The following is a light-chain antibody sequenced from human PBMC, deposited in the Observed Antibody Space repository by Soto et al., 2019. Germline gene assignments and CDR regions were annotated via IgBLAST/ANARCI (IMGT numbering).Light chain of an antibody. CDR3: QAYDYSLTAFV. CDR1: NSNLGAGYD. J-gene: IGLJ7*01. CDR2: GNR. V-gene: IGLV1-40*01. Sequence: QPVLTQPPSVSGAPGQRVTIPCTGNNSNLGAGYDVHWYQQLPGAAPKLVIFGNRNRPSGVPERFSGSKSGTSASLAITGLQAEDEADYYCQAYDYSLTAFVFGGGTQLTVL.